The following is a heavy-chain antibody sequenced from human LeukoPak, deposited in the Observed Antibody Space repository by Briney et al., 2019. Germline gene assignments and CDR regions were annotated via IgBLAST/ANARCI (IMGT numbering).Heavy chain of an antibody. J-gene: IGHJ5*02. CDR1: RFSFSSYA. CDR2: XXXSGGST. V-gene: IGHV3-23*01. D-gene: IGHD2-15*01. CDR3: AKARGFCSGGSCYNPFDP. Sequence: GGSLRLSRAASRFSFSSYAMSWVRQAPGKGLEXXXXXXXSGGSTYYADSVKGRFTISRDNSKNTLYVQMNSLRAEDTAVYYCAKARGFCSGGSCYNPFDPWGQGTLVTVSS.